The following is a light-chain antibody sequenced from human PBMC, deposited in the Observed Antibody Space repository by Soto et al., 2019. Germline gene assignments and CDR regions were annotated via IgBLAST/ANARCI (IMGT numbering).Light chain of an antibody. V-gene: IGKV4-1*01. CDR2: WAS. J-gene: IGKJ1*01. Sequence: DIVMTQSPDSLAVSLGERATINCKSSQSVLYSPNNKNYLAWYQQKPGQPPKLLVYWASTRESGVPDRFSGSGSGTDFTLTITSRQAEDAAVYYCHQEHSAPQTFGQGTKVEIK. CDR3: HQEHSAPQT. CDR1: QSVLYSPNNKNY.